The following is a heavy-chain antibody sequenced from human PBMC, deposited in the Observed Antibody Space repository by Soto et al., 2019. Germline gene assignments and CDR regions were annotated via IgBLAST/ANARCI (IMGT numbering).Heavy chain of an antibody. V-gene: IGHV4-39*01. CDR2: IYYSGST. D-gene: IGHD3-9*01. CDR1: GGSISSSSYY. J-gene: IGHJ5*02. Sequence: SETLSLTCTVSGGSISSSSYYWGWIRQPPGKRLEWIGTIYYSGSTYYNPSLKSRVTISVDTSKNQFSLKLSSVTAADTAVYYCARGKVLLRYFDPPPHTFDPWGQGTLVTVSS. CDR3: ARGKVLLRYFDPPPHTFDP.